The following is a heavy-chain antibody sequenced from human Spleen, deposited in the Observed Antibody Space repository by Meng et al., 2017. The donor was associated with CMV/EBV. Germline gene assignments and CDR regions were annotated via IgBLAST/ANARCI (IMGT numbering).Heavy chain of an antibody. V-gene: IGHV3-9*01. CDR1: GFAFSSFA. Sequence: GGSLRLSCTASGFAFSSFAMSWVRQAPGKGLEWVSGISWNSGSIGYADSVKGRFTISRDNAKNSLYLQMNSLRAEDTALYYCARDMYTNSRSYFSMDVWGQGTTVTVSS. CDR3: ARDMYTNSRSYFSMDV. CDR2: ISWNSGSI. J-gene: IGHJ6*02. D-gene: IGHD2-8*01.